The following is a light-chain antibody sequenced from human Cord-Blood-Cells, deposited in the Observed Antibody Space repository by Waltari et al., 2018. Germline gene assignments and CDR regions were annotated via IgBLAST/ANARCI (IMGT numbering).Light chain of an antibody. V-gene: IGKV3-15*01. CDR1: QSVSSN. CDR2: GAS. CDR3: QQYNNWPPA. J-gene: IGKJ1*01. Sequence: EIVMTQSPATLSVSPGERATLSCRASQSVSSNLAWYQQKPGQAPRLLIYGASTRATGIPARVSGSVSGTEFTLTISSLQSEDFAVYYCQQYNNWPPAFGQGTKVEIK.